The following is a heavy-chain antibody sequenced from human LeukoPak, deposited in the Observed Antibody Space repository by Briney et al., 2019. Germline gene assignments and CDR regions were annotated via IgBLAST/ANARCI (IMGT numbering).Heavy chain of an antibody. J-gene: IGHJ1*01. CDR2: INHSGST. V-gene: IGHV4-34*01. CDR3: ARGRWSGYXXAXEH. Sequence: PSETLSLTCAVYGGSFSGYYWSWIRQPPGKGLEWIEEINHSGSTNYNPSLKSRVTISVDTSKNQFSLKLSSVTAADTAVYYCARGRWSGYXXAXEHWGQXXXVXXSS. CDR1: GGSFSGYY. D-gene: IGHD3-3*01.